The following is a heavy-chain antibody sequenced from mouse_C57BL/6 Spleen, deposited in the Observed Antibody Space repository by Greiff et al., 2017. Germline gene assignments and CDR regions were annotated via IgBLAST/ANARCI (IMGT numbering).Heavy chain of an antibody. CDR1: GFTFSDYG. D-gene: IGHD1-1*01. CDR3: AREERGSSYGWFAY. CDR2: ISSGSSTI. Sequence: EVQVVESGGGLVKPGGSLKLSCAASGFTFSDYGMHWVRQAPEKGLEWVAYISSGSSTIYYADTVKGRFTISRDNAKNTLFLQMTSLRSEDTAMYYCAREERGSSYGWFAYWGQGTLVTVSA. J-gene: IGHJ3*01. V-gene: IGHV5-17*01.